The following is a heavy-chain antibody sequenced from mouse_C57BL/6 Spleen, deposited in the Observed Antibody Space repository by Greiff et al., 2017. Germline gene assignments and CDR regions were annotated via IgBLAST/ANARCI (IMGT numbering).Heavy chain of an antibody. D-gene: IGHD2-3*01. V-gene: IGHV1-50*01. CDR2: IDPSDSYT. CDR3: AREGYDGYYVYAMDY. CDR1: GYTFTSYW. Sequence: QVQLQQPGAELVKPGASVKLSCKASGYTFTSYWMPWVKQRPGQGLEWIGEIDPSDSYTNYNQKFKGKATLTVDTSSSTAYMQLSSLTSEDSAVYYCAREGYDGYYVYAMDYWGQGTSVTVSS. J-gene: IGHJ4*01.